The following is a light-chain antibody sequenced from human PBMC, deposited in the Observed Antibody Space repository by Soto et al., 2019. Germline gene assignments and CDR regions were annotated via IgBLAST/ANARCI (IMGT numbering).Light chain of an antibody. CDR3: QKYNSAPFT. CDR2: DAS. CDR1: QGINNY. Sequence: DIKMTQSPSSLSASVGDRVTITCRASQGINNYLAWYQQKPGKVPKLLIYDASTLQSGVPSRFSGSESGTDFTLTITSLQPEDVATYYCQKYNSAPFTFGPGTKVDFK. J-gene: IGKJ3*01. V-gene: IGKV1-27*01.